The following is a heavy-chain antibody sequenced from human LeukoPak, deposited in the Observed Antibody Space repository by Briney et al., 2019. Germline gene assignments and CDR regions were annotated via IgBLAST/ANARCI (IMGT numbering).Heavy chain of an antibody. Sequence: PGGSLRLSCAASGFTFSSYSMNWVRQAPGKGLEWVSSISSSSSYIYYADSVKGRFTISRDNAKNSLYLQMNSLRAEDMALYYCAKARDSSSWYVGAFDIWGQGTMVTVSS. D-gene: IGHD6-13*01. J-gene: IGHJ3*02. CDR3: AKARDSSSWYVGAFDI. CDR1: GFTFSSYS. V-gene: IGHV3-21*04. CDR2: ISSSSSYI.